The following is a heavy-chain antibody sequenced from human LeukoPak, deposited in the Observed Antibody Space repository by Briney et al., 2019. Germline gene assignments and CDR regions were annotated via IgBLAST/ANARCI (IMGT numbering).Heavy chain of an antibody. V-gene: IGHV3-23*01. J-gene: IGHJ4*02. CDR2: ISGSGGST. Sequence: GGSLRLSCAASGFTFSSYAMSWVRQAPGKGLEWVSAISGSGGSTYYADSVKGRFTISRDNSKNTLYRQMNSLRAEDTAVYYCAGGGDSGGYYYPMFDYWGQGTLVTVSS. D-gene: IGHD3-22*01. CDR1: GFTFSSYA. CDR3: AGGGDSGGYYYPMFDY.